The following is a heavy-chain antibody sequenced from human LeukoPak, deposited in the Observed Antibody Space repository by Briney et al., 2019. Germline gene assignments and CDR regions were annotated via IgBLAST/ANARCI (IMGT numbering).Heavy chain of an antibody. CDR1: GFTFSTYS. J-gene: IGHJ6*03. CDR2: ISSSSTYI. Sequence: GGSLRLSXAASGFTFSTYSLNWVRQAPGEGLEWVSSISSSSTYIYYADSVKGRFTISRDTAKNSLYLQMNSLRAEDTAVYYCARVGTHKPDYYDSSGYYGNYYMDVWGKGTTVTVSS. D-gene: IGHD3-22*01. CDR3: ARVGTHKPDYYDSSGYYGNYYMDV. V-gene: IGHV3-21*01.